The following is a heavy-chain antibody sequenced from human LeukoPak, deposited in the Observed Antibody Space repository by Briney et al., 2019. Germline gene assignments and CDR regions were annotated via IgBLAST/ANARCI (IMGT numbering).Heavy chain of an antibody. CDR2: VNPHSGNK. CDR3: ARDLRGYSYGYDY. Sequence: ASVKVSCKASEYTFTNYDINWVRQATGQGLEWVGWVNPHSGNKGYAQKFQGRVTMTRNTSISTAYMELSSLRSEDTAVYYCARDLRGYSYGYDYWGQGTLVSVSS. D-gene: IGHD5-18*01. CDR1: EYTFTNYD. V-gene: IGHV1-8*01. J-gene: IGHJ4*02.